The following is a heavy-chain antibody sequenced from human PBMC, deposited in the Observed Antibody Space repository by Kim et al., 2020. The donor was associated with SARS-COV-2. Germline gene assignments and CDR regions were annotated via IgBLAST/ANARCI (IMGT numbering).Heavy chain of an antibody. J-gene: IGHJ5*02. V-gene: IGHV1-8*01. Sequence: ASVKVSCKASGYTFTSYDINWVRQATGQGLEWMGWMNPNSGNTGYAQKFQGRVTMTRNTSISTAYMELSSLRSEDTAVYYCARGRGGFWSGDNWFDPWGQGTLVTVSS. CDR2: MNPNSGNT. CDR1: GYTFTSYD. D-gene: IGHD3-3*01. CDR3: ARGRGGFWSGDNWFDP.